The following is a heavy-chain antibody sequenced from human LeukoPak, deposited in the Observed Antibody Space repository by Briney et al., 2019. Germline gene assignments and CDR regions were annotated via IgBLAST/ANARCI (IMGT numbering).Heavy chain of an antibody. CDR1: GGSFSGYY. CDR2: INHSGST. CDR3: TRGHASYSYGFRY. J-gene: IGHJ4*02. V-gene: IGHV4-34*01. Sequence: PSETLSLTCAVYGGSFSGYYWSWIRQPPGKGLEWIGEINHSGSTNYNPSLKSRVTISVDTSKNQFSLKLSSVTAADTAVYYCTRGHASYSYGFRYWGQRTLVTVSS. D-gene: IGHD5-18*01.